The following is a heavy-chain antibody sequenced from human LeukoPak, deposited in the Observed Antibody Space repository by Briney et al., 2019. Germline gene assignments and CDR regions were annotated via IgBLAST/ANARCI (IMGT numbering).Heavy chain of an antibody. J-gene: IGHJ3*02. CDR1: GGSISSYY. D-gene: IGHD5-12*01. Sequence: PSETLSLTCTVSGGSISSYYWSWIRQPPGKGLEWIGYIYYSGSTNYNPSLKSRVTVSVDTSKNQFSLKLSSVTAADTAVYYCARRRYSGYDWRKNDAFDIWGQGTMVTVSS. V-gene: IGHV4-59*01. CDR2: IYYSGST. CDR3: ARRRYSGYDWRKNDAFDI.